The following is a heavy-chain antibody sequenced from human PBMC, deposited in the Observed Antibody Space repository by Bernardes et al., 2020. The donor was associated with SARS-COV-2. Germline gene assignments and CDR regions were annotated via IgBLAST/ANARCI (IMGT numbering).Heavy chain of an antibody. CDR2: MNPNSGNR. V-gene: IGHV1-8*01. CDR1: GYAFTSYD. Sequence: ASVKVSCKASGYAFTSYDINWVRQATGQGLEWMGWMNPNSGNRGFAQKFQGRVTMTRDTSKNQVVLTMTNMDPVDTATYYCAHRRYCSSTSCHNWFDPWGQGTLVTVSS. J-gene: IGHJ5*02. CDR3: AHRRYCSSTSCHNWFDP. D-gene: IGHD2-2*01.